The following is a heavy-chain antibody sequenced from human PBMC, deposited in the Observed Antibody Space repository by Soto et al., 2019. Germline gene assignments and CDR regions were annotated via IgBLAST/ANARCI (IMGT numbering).Heavy chain of an antibody. CDR1: GYTFTSYY. CDR2: INPSGGST. CDR3: AREGAVVVDITGLDNYNWFDP. J-gene: IGHJ5*02. V-gene: IGHV1-46*01. Sequence: QVQLVQSGAEVKKPGASVKVSCKASGYTFTSYYMHWVRQAPGQGLEWMGIINPSGGSTSYAQKFQGRVTMTRDTSTSTGYMELSSLRSEDTAVYYCAREGAVVVDITGLDNYNWFDPWGQGTLVTVSS. D-gene: IGHD3-22*01.